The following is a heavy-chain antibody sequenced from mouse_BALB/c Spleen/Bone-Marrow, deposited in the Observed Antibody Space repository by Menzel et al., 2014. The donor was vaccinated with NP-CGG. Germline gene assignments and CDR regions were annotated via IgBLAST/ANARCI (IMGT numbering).Heavy chain of an antibody. CDR2: IYPGGGYT. Sequence: VNLVESGAELVRPGTSVKISCKASGYTFTNYWLGWVKQRPGHGLEWIGDIYPGGGYTNHNEKFKGKATLTADTSSSTAYMQLSSLTSEDSAVYFCARRGTGVDYWGQGTTLTVSS. D-gene: IGHD4-1*01. CDR3: ARRGTGVDY. CDR1: GYTFTNYW. J-gene: IGHJ2*01. V-gene: IGHV1-63*02.